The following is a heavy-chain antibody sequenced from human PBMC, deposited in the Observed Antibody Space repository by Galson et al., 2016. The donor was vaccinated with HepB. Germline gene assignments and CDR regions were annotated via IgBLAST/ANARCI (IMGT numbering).Heavy chain of an antibody. CDR3: TKYRDEAGCNFHH. CDR2: IKEDGSKT. Sequence: SLRLSCAASGFTFSRFWMNWVRQAPGKGLEWVASIKEDGSKTFYVDSVKGRFTMSRDNVEESVSLQMNSLRAEDTAAYYCTKYRDEAGCNFHHWGQGTLVTVSS. J-gene: IGHJ1*01. D-gene: IGHD6-19*01. V-gene: IGHV3-7*03. CDR1: GFTFSRFW.